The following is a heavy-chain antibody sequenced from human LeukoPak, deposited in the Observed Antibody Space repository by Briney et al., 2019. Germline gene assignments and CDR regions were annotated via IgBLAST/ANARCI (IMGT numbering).Heavy chain of an antibody. CDR2: IGGSGGDT. CDR1: EFTFRSYA. V-gene: IGHV3-23*01. J-gene: IGHJ4*02. Sequence: PGGSLRLSCAASEFTFRSYAMSWVRQAPGKGLEWVSTIGGSGGDTYYADSVKGRFTISRDNSNNILYLQMNGLRAEDTAVYYCGDPPTSDYWGQGTLVTVS. CDR3: GDPPTSDY.